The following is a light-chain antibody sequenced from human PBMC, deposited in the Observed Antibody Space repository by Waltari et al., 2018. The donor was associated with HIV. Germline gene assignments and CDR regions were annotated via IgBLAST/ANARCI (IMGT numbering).Light chain of an antibody. CDR1: SSKIGSNT. CDR2: SNN. V-gene: IGLV1-44*01. J-gene: IGLJ3*02. CDR3: AAWHDSLIGSWV. Sequence: QSVLTQPPSASGTPGQTVTISCSGSSSKIGSNTVHWYQQLPGTAPKLLIDSNNQRPSGVPELFSGSNSGTSASLAISGRQSEDEADYYCAAWHDSLIGSWVFGGGTKLTVL.